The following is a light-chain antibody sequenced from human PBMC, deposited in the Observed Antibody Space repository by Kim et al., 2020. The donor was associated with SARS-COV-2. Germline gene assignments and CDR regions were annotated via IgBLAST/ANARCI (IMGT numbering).Light chain of an antibody. CDR2: WAS. CDR3: QQYYRTPLT. J-gene: IGKJ4*01. CDR1: QSVLYSSNNKNY. V-gene: IGKV4-1*01. Sequence: DIVMTQSPDSLAVSLGESATINCKSSQSVLYSSNNKNYLAWYQQKPGQPPKLLIYWASTRESGVPDRFSGSGSGTDFTLTISSLQAEDVAVYYYQQYYRTPLTFGGGTKVDIK.